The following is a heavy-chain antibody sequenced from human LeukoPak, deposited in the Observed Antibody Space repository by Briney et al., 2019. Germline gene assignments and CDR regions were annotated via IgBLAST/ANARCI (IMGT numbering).Heavy chain of an antibody. D-gene: IGHD3-10*01. V-gene: IGHV4-34*01. CDR2: INHSGST. CDR1: GGSFSGYY. Sequence: SETLSLTCAVYGGSFSGYYWSWVRQPPGKGLEWIGEINHSGSTNYNPSLKSRVTISVDTSKNQFSLKLSSVTAADTAVYYCARGRGTWGQGTLVTVSS. J-gene: IGHJ5*02. CDR3: ARGRGT.